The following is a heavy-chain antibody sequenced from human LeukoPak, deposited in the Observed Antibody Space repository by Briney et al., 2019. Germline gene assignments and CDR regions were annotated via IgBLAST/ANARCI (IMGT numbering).Heavy chain of an antibody. CDR3: ARAGSGSYYRGQDWFDP. CDR2: MNPNSGNT. Sequence: ASVKVSCKASGYTFTSYDINWVRQATGQGLEWMGWMNPNSGNTGYAQKFQGRVTMTRNTSISTAYMELSSLRSEDTAVYYCARAGSGSYYRGQDWFDPWGQGTLVTVSS. V-gene: IGHV1-8*01. CDR1: GYTFTSYD. D-gene: IGHD3-10*01. J-gene: IGHJ5*02.